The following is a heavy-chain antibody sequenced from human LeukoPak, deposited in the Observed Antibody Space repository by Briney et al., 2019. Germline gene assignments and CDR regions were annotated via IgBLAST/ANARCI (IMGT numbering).Heavy chain of an antibody. V-gene: IGHV3-21*01. Sequence: PGGSLRLSCAASGFTFSSYSMNWVRQAPGKGLEWVSSISSSSSYIYYADSVKGRFTISRDNAKNSLYLQMNSLRAEDTAMYYCARDGAPSDYYDSSGYYSPWGQGTLVTVSS. D-gene: IGHD3-22*01. CDR3: ARDGAPSDYYDSSGYYSP. J-gene: IGHJ5*02. CDR1: GFTFSSYS. CDR2: ISSSSSYI.